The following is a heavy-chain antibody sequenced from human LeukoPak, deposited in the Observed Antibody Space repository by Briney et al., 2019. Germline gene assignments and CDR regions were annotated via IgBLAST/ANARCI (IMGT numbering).Heavy chain of an antibody. D-gene: IGHD5-12*01. CDR2: ISGDGGST. J-gene: IGHJ4*02. Sequence: GGSLRLSCAASGFTFDDYAMHWVRQAPGKGLEWVSLISGDGGSTYYADSVKGRFTISRDNSKNSLYLQMNSLRTEDTALYYCAKGKGYSGYEEGYGDIGFDYWGQGTLVTVSS. CDR1: GFTFDDYA. CDR3: AKGKGYSGYEEGYGDIGFDY. V-gene: IGHV3-43*02.